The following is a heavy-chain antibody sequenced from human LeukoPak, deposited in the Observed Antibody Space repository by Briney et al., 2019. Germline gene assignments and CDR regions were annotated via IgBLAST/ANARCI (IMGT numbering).Heavy chain of an antibody. Sequence: GGSLRLSCAASGFTFGSYWMSWVRQAPGKGLEWVANIKQDGSEKYYVDSVKGRFTISRDNAENSLSLQMNSLRAEDTVVYYCASAGGDSRSPLPFYYWGQGTLVTVSS. CDR1: GFTFGSYW. CDR2: IKQDGSEK. CDR3: ASAGGDSRSPLPFYY. D-gene: IGHD6-6*01. J-gene: IGHJ4*02. V-gene: IGHV3-7*03.